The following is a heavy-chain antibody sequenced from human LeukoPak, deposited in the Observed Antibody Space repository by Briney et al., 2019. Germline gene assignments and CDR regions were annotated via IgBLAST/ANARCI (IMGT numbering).Heavy chain of an antibody. CDR1: GFTSSSYA. CDR3: ARGSRFGVVERDAFDI. Sequence: GSLRLSCAASGFTSSSYAMSWVRQAPGKGLEWVSTISGSGGRTYYTDSVKGRFTISRDNAKNSLYLQMNSLRAEDTAVYYCARGSRFGVVERDAFDIWGQGTMVTVSS. J-gene: IGHJ3*02. CDR2: ISGSGGRT. D-gene: IGHD3-3*01. V-gene: IGHV3-23*01.